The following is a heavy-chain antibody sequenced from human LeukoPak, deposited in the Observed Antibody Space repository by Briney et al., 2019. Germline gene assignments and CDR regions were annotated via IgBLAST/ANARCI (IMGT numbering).Heavy chain of an antibody. CDR3: ARDDEDYYDSSATDY. Sequence: PGGSLRLSRAASGFTFSSYSMNWVRQAPGKGLEWVSSISSSSSYIYYADSVKGRFTISRDNAKNSLYLQMNSLRAEDTAVYYCARDDEDYYDSSATDYWGQGTLVTVSS. CDR2: ISSSSSYI. J-gene: IGHJ4*02. V-gene: IGHV3-21*01. CDR1: GFTFSSYS. D-gene: IGHD3-22*01.